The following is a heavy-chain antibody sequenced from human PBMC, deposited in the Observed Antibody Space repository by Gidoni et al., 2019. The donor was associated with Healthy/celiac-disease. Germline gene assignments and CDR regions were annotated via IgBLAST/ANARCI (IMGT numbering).Heavy chain of an antibody. J-gene: IGHJ5*02. CDR2: INHSGST. Sequence: QVQLQQWRAGLLKPSETLSRPCAVYDGSFSGSYWSWLRQPPGKGLEWIGEINHSGSTNYNPSLKSRVTISVDTSKNQFSLKLSSVTAADTAVYYCARGMRNIVVVVAANGWFDPWGQGTLVTVSS. D-gene: IGHD2-15*01. CDR1: DGSFSGSY. CDR3: ARGMRNIVVVVAANGWFDP. V-gene: IGHV4-34*01.